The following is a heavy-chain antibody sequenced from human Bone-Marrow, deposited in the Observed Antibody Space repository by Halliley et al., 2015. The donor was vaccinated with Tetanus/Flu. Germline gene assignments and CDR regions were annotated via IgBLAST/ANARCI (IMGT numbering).Heavy chain of an antibody. CDR3: ARDDTSSTPFYPY. J-gene: IGHJ4*02. CDR1: GFTFSSYD. Sequence: SLRLSCAASGFTFSSYDMNWVRQAPGKGLEWVSYISNSGGTIYYADSVKGRFTISRDNAKNSLYLQMHSLRAEDSAVYYCARDDTSSTPFYPYWGQGTLVTVSS. D-gene: IGHD2-2*01. CDR2: ISNSGGTI. V-gene: IGHV3-48*03.